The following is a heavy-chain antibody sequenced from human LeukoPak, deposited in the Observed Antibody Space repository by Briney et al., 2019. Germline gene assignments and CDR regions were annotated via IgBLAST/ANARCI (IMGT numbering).Heavy chain of an antibody. Sequence: PSETLSLTCTVSGYSISSGYYWGWIRQPPGKGLEWIGYIYYSGSTNYNPSLKSRVTISVDTSKNQFSLKLSSVTAADTAVYYCARHQGITGTTAFDIWGQGTMVTVSS. J-gene: IGHJ3*02. D-gene: IGHD1-20*01. V-gene: IGHV4-38-2*02. CDR2: IYYSGST. CDR1: GYSISSGYY. CDR3: ARHQGITGTTAFDI.